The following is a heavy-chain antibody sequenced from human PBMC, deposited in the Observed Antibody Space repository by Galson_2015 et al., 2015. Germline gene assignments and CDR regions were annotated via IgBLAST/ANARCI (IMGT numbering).Heavy chain of an antibody. Sequence: SETLSLTCTVSGGSISTSTHYWHWIRQPPGKGLEWVGNSHYSGITYYNPSLKVRVSISVDTSKNQFSLRLTSVTAADTALYFCARNWDSSTLLGNAFDVWGQGTMVTVTS. CDR2: SHYSGIT. J-gene: IGHJ3*01. CDR3: ARNWDSSTLLGNAFDV. V-gene: IGHV4-39*01. CDR1: GGSISTSTHY. D-gene: IGHD2-2*01.